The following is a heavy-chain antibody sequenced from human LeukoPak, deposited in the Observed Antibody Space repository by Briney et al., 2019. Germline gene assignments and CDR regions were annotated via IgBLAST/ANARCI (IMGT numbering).Heavy chain of an antibody. D-gene: IGHD6-13*01. V-gene: IGHV3-23*01. CDR2: ISGSGGST. CDR1: GFTFSSYA. J-gene: IGHJ4*02. CDR3: AKDGPYSSSRYSYDYFDY. Sequence: GGSLRLSCAASGFTFSSYAMRWVRQAPGKGLEWVSAISGSGGSTYYADSVKGRFTISRDNSKNTLYLQMNSLRAEDTAVYYCAKDGPYSSSRYSYDYFDYWGQGTLVTVSS.